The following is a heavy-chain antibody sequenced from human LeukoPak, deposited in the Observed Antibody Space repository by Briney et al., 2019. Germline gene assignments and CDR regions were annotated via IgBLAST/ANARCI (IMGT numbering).Heavy chain of an antibody. V-gene: IGHV4-38-2*02. CDR3: ARRFRGVRGVIDY. D-gene: IGHD3-10*01. Sequence: PSETLSLTCTVSGYSISSGYYRGWIRQPPGKGLEWIGNIYHSGSTNYNPSLKSRVTISVDTSKNQFSLKLSSVTAADTAVYYCARRFRGVRGVIDYWGQGTLVTVSS. J-gene: IGHJ4*02. CDR1: GYSISSGYY. CDR2: IYHSGST.